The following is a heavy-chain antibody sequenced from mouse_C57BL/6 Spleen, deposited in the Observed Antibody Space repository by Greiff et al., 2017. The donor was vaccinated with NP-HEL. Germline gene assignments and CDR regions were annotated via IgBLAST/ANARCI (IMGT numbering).Heavy chain of an antibody. CDR2: IYPGSGST. Sequence: VQLKQPGAELVKPGASVKMSCKASGYTFTSYWITWVKQRPGQGLEWIGDIYPGSGSTNYNEKFKSKATLTVDTSSSTAYMQLSSLTSEDSAVYYCARMELYYYPFAYWGQGTLVTVSA. V-gene: IGHV1-55*01. CDR3: ARMELYYYPFAY. CDR1: GYTFTSYW. D-gene: IGHD1-1*01. J-gene: IGHJ3*01.